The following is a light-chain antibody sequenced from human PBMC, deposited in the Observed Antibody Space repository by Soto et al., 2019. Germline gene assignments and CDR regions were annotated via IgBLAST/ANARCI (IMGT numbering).Light chain of an antibody. CDR2: DAS. CDR1: QSVSSF. J-gene: IGKJ4*01. Sequence: EIVLTQSPATLSLSPGETVTLSCRASQSVSSFLAWYQQKPGQAPRLLIYDASNRATGIPTRFSGSRSGTDFTLTLCSLEPEDFAVYYCQQRSDWPRLTFGGGTKVEFK. V-gene: IGKV3-11*01. CDR3: QQRSDWPRLT.